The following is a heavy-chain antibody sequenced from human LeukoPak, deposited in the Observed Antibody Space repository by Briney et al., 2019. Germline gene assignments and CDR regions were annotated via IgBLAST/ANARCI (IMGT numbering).Heavy chain of an antibody. Sequence: ASVKVSCKASGGTFSSYAISWVRQAPGQGLEWMGRIIPIFGTANYAQKFHGRVTITTDESTRTAYMELSSLRPEATAVYYCARLNQDWFDPWGQGTLVTVSS. J-gene: IGHJ5*02. V-gene: IGHV1-69*05. CDR1: GGTFSSYA. CDR2: IIPIFGTA. CDR3: ARLNQDWFDP.